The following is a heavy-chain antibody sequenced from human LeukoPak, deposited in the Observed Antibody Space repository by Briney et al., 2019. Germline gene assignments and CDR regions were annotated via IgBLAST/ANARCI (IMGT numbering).Heavy chain of an antibody. Sequence: TGGSLRLSCAASGFAFSSYEMNWVRQPPGKGLQWIGTIHYSGSTNYNASLKSRVTISVDKSKKQFSLKLSSVTAADTAVYYCARYEKAVLDAFDIWGQGTMVTVSS. V-gene: IGHV4-59*12. CDR2: IHYSGST. D-gene: IGHD3-16*01. CDR1: GFAFSSYE. CDR3: ARYEKAVLDAFDI. J-gene: IGHJ3*02.